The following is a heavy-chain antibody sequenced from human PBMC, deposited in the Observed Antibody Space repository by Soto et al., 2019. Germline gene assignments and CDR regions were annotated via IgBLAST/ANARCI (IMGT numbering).Heavy chain of an antibody. CDR3: ARLEWLSLAAWFDP. CDR1: GYSFTNYW. CDR2: IYPDDSDT. Sequence: PGESLKISCKGSGYSFTNYWIGWVRQMPGKGLEWMGMIYPDDSDTKYSPSFQGQVTFSADKSINTAYLQWSSLKASDTAIYYCARLEWLSLAAWFDPWGQGTLVTDSS. D-gene: IGHD3-3*01. J-gene: IGHJ5*02. V-gene: IGHV5-51*01.